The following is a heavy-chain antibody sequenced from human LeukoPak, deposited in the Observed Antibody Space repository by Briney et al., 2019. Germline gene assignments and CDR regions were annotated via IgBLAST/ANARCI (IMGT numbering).Heavy chain of an antibody. V-gene: IGHV4-61*02. D-gene: IGHD6-19*01. CDR3: ARDRVAVAGYYYYYYMDV. Sequence: SETLSLTCTVSGGSISSGSYYWGWIRQPAGKGLEWIGRIYTSGSTNYNPSLKSRVTISVDTSKNQFSLKLSSVTAADTAVYYCARDRVAVAGYYYYYYMDVWGKGTTVTVSS. CDR1: GGSISSGSYY. J-gene: IGHJ6*03. CDR2: IYTSGST.